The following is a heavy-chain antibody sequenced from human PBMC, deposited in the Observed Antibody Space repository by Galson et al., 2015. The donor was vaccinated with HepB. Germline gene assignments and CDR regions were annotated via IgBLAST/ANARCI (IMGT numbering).Heavy chain of an antibody. CDR1: GFTFSSYG. Sequence: SLRLSCAASGFTFSSYGMHWVRQAPGKGLEWVAFIRYDGSKKYYADSVKGRFTISRDNSKNTLYLQMNSLRAEDTAVYYCAKEGPHTAGDYWGQGTLVTVSS. D-gene: IGHD5-18*01. CDR3: AKEGPHTAGDY. CDR2: IRYDGSKK. V-gene: IGHV3-30*02. J-gene: IGHJ4*02.